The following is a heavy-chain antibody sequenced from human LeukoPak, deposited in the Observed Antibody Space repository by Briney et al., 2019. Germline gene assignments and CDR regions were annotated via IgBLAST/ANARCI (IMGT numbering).Heavy chain of an antibody. CDR2: LYYSGSS. D-gene: IGHD5-18*01. Sequence: SETLSLTCTVSGGSISSYYWSWVRQPPGKGLEWIGDLYYSGSSNYNPSLKRRVTISVETSKNQCSLKLSSVHAADTAVYYFAGGVVQLWPFFDYWGQGTLVTVSS. V-gene: IGHV4-59*01. CDR1: GGSISSYY. J-gene: IGHJ4*02. CDR3: AGGVVQLWPFFDY.